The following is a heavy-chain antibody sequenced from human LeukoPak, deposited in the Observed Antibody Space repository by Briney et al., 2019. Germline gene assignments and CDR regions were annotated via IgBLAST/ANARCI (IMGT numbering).Heavy chain of an antibody. CDR2: IYPGDSDT. V-gene: IGHV5-51*01. CDR3: ASGYHFDY. Sequence: GESLKISCKGSGYNFANYWIAWVRQLPGKGLEWMGIIYPGDSDTRYNPSFQGQVTISADKSISTAYLQWSSLKASDTAMYYCASGYHFDYWGQGTLVTVSS. J-gene: IGHJ4*02. CDR1: GYNFANYW. D-gene: IGHD5-18*01.